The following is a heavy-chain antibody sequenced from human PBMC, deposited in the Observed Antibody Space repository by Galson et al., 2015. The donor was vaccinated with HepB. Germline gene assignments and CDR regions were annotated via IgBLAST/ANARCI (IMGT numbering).Heavy chain of an antibody. CDR2: ISSSSSYT. V-gene: IGHV3-11*06. J-gene: IGHJ4*02. D-gene: IGHD1-26*01. Sequence: SLRLSCAASGFTFSDYYMSWIRQAPGKGLEWVSYISSSSSYTNYADSVKGRFTISRDNAKNSLYLQMNSLRAEDTAVYYCARGGGSYLLDGYWGQGTLVTVSS. CDR3: ARGGGSYLLDGY. CDR1: GFTFSDYY.